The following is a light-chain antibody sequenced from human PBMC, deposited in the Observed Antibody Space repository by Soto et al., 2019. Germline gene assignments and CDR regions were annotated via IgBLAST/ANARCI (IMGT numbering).Light chain of an antibody. V-gene: IGKV3-20*01. J-gene: IGKJ4*01. CDR2: SAS. CDR3: QLYGSSSPLP. Sequence: EIVLTQSPGTLSLSPGERATLSCRASQSISSSELAWHQQKTDQAPRLLVYSASSRATGIPDRFSGSGYGTDFTLTISRLEPEDLAVYYCQLYGSSSPLPFGGGTKVEIK. CDR1: QSISSSE.